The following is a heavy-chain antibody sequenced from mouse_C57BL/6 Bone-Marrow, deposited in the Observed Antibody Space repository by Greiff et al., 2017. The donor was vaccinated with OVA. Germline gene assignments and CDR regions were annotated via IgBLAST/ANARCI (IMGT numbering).Heavy chain of an antibody. Sequence: EVQLQQSGPELVKPGASVKISCKASGYTFTDYYMNWVKQSHGKSLEWIGDINPNNGGTSYNQKFKGKATLTVDKSSSTAYMELRSLTSEDSAVYYCARSDSNYVPWFAYWGQGTLVTVSA. CDR3: ARSDSNYVPWFAY. V-gene: IGHV1-26*01. CDR1: GYTFTDYY. CDR2: INPNNGGT. J-gene: IGHJ3*01. D-gene: IGHD2-5*01.